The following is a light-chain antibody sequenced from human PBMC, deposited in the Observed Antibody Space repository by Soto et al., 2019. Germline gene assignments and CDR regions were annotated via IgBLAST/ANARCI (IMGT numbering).Light chain of an antibody. CDR1: SSNIGAGYD. CDR2: GNT. J-gene: IGLJ2*01. V-gene: IGLV1-40*01. CDR3: QSYDSSLSGWL. Sequence: QSVLTQPPSVAGAPGQRVTISCTGSSSNIGAGYDVHWYQQLPGTAPKLLIYGNTNRPSGVPDRFSASKSGTSASLAITGLQAEDEADYYCQSYDSSLSGWLFGGGTKLTVL.